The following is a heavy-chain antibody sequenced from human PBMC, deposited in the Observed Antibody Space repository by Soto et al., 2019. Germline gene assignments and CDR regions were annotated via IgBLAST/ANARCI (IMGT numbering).Heavy chain of an antibody. Sequence: PSETLSLTCTVSGGSISPYYWSWSRQHPGKGLEWIGYVYYSGSTYYNPSLKSRVTISVDTSKNQFSLKLSSVTAADTAVYYCARDPNWNHNWFDPWGQGTLVTVSS. D-gene: IGHD1-1*01. CDR2: VYYSGST. J-gene: IGHJ5*02. CDR1: GGSISPYY. V-gene: IGHV4-59*12. CDR3: ARDPNWNHNWFDP.